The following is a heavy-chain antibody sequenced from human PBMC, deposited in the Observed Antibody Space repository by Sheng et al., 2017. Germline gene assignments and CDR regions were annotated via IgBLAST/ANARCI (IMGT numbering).Heavy chain of an antibody. CDR1: GYSISSGYY. V-gene: IGHV4-38-2*02. Sequence: QVQLQESGPGLVKPSETLSLTCAVSGYSISSGYYWGWIRQPPGKGLEWIGSIYHSGSTYYNPSLKSRVTISVDTSKNQFSLKLSSVTAADTAVYYCARDPEYYDFWSGYGYFDYWGQGTLVTVSS. J-gene: IGHJ4*02. CDR2: IYHSGST. D-gene: IGHD3-3*01. CDR3: ARDPEYYDFWSGYGYFDY.